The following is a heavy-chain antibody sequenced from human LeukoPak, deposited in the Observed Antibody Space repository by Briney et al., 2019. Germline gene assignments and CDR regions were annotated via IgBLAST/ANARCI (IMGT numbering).Heavy chain of an antibody. CDR1: GGSISSSSYY. CDR3: ARPYSSGWFGPNNWFDP. J-gene: IGHJ5*02. V-gene: IGHV4-39*01. Sequence: PSETLSLTCTVSGGSISSSSYYWGWIRQPPGKGLEWIGSIYYSGSTYYNPSLKSRVTISVDTSKNQFSLKLSSVTAADTAVYYCARPYSSGWFGPNNWFDPWGQGTPVTVSS. CDR2: IYYSGST. D-gene: IGHD6-19*01.